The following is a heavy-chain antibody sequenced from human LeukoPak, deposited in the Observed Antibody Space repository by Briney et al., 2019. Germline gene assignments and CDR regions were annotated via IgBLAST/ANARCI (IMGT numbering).Heavy chain of an antibody. CDR2: ISSSSSTI. V-gene: IGHV3-48*01. J-gene: IGHJ4*02. Sequence: GGSLRLSCAASGFTFSSYSMNWVRQAPGKGLEWVSYISSSSSTIYYADSVKGRFTISRDNSKNTLYLQMNSLRAEDTAVYYCARTLYGSSGYYTDYWGQGTLVTVSS. D-gene: IGHD3-22*01. CDR3: ARTLYGSSGYYTDY. CDR1: GFTFSSYS.